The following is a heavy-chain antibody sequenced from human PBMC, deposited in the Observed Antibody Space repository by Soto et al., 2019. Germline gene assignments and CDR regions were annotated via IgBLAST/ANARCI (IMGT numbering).Heavy chain of an antibody. CDR1: GFTFSSNW. J-gene: IGHJ4*02. CDR3: ARSAGFIDF. Sequence: EVQLVESGGGLVQPGGSLRLSCAASGFTFSSNWMHWVRQAPGKGLAWVSRINTDGSNTNYADSVKGRFTISRDNARNTLYLQMNSLGAGDTAVYFCARSAGFIDFWGQGTLVTVSS. CDR2: INTDGSNT. V-gene: IGHV3-74*01.